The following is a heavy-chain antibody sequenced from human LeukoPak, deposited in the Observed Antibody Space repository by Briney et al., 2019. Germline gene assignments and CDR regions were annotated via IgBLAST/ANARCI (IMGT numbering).Heavy chain of an antibody. V-gene: IGHV4-59*10. J-gene: IGHJ4*02. D-gene: IGHD3-22*01. CDR2: IYTSGST. Sequence: PSETLSLTCAVYGGSFSGYYWSWIRQPAGRGLEWIGRIYTSGSTNYNPSPKSRVTMSVDTSKNQFSLKLSSVTAADTAVYYCARGKYYYDSSGYFRFDYWGQGTLVTVSS. CDR3: ARGKYYYDSSGYFRFDY. CDR1: GGSFSGYY.